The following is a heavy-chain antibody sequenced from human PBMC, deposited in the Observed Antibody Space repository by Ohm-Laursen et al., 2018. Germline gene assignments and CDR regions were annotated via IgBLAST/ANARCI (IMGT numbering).Heavy chain of an antibody. CDR1: DGSYKDYY. V-gene: IGHV4-34*01. Sequence: TLSLTCAVYDGSYKDYYWSWIRQPPGKGLEWIGEINHDGGTNYNPSLKSRVTISEDTSKNQFSVKLTSVTAADTAVYYCAVSEVRYSFTYLADFWGQGTLVTVPS. J-gene: IGHJ4*02. CDR2: INHDGGT. D-gene: IGHD3-9*01. CDR3: AVSEVRYSFTYLADF.